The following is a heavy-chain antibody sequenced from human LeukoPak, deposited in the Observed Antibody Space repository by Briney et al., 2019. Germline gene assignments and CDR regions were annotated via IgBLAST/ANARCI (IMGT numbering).Heavy chain of an antibody. CDR1: GFTFSGYG. D-gene: IGHD2-2*01. V-gene: IGHV3-23*01. CDR2: ISGRGGGT. J-gene: IGHJ3*02. CDR3: ARGYCTSTSCPDACDI. Sequence: GGSLRLSCAASGFTFSGYGMTWVRQAPGKGLEWVSAISGRGGGTYYADSVKGRFTISRDNSKNTLYLQMNSLRAEDTAVYYCARGYCTSTSCPDACDIWGQGTMVTVSS.